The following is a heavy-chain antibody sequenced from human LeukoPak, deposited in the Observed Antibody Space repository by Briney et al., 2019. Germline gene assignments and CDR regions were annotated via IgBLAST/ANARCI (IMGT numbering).Heavy chain of an antibody. J-gene: IGHJ4*02. V-gene: IGHV1-2*02. Sequence: ASVKVSCKASGGTFSSYAISWVRQAPGQGLEWMGWINPNSGGTNYAQKFQGRVTMTRDTSISTAYMELSRLRSDDTAVYYCAREAQLLWFGELYYWGQGTLVTVSS. CDR1: GGTFSSYA. D-gene: IGHD3-10*01. CDR2: INPNSGGT. CDR3: AREAQLLWFGELYY.